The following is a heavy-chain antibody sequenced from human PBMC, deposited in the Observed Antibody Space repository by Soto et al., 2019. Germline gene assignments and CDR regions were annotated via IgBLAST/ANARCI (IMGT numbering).Heavy chain of an antibody. V-gene: IGHV1-69*05. CDR2: IIPIFGTA. CDR3: ARGHEVIRGALDV. J-gene: IGHJ6*02. CDR1: GGTFSSYA. D-gene: IGHD2-21*01. Sequence: GASVKVSCKASGGTFSSYAISWVRQAPGQGLEWMGGIIPIFGTANYAQKFQDRVTMTTDTSTGTAYMELRGLRSDDTAVYYCARGHEVIRGALDVWGQGTTVTVSS.